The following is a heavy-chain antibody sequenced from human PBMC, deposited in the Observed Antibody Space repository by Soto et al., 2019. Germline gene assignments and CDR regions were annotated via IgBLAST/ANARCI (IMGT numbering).Heavy chain of an antibody. CDR1: GFSFSNAW. V-gene: IGHV3-15*07. CDR2: IKSKTDGETS. J-gene: IGHJ4*02. CDR3: TTGVDGYNPFDY. Sequence: VQLVESGGGLVQPGGSLRLSCAASGFSFSNAWMNWVRQAPGKGLEWVGRIKSKTDGETSDYAAPVKGRFTISRDDSKNTLYLQMNSLKPEDTAVYYCTTGVDGYNPFDYWGQGTLVTVSS. D-gene: IGHD5-12*01.